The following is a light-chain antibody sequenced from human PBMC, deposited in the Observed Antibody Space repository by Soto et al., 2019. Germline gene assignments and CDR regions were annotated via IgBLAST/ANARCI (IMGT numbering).Light chain of an antibody. J-gene: IGKJ4*01. V-gene: IGKV1-39*01. Sequence: DIQMTQSPSSLSASVGDRVTITCRASQNIRSFLNWYQHKPGRAPKVLIYAASSLQSGVPSRFNGSGSGTDFTLTISSLQPEDFATYYCQQSYSTPLSFGGGTKVEIK. CDR2: AAS. CDR1: QNIRSF. CDR3: QQSYSTPLS.